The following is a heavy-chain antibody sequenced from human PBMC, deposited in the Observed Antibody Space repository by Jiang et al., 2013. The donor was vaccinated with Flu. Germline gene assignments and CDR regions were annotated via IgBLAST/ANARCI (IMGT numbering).Heavy chain of an antibody. CDR1: GFTFDDYA. V-gene: IGHV3-9*01. CDR3: AKDQGRYYDSSYLYAFDI. CDR2: ISWNSGSI. Sequence: QLLESGGGLVQPGRSLRLSCAASGFTFDDYAMHWVRQAPGKGLEWVSGISWNSGSIGYADSVKGRFTISRDNAKNSLYLQMNSLRAEDTALYYCAKDQGRYYDSSYLYAFDIWGQGTMVTVSS. J-gene: IGHJ3*02. D-gene: IGHD3-22*01.